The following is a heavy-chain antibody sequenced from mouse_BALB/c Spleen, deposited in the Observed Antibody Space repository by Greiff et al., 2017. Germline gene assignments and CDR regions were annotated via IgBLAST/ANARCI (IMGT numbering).Heavy chain of an antibody. CDR1: GYTFTDYN. V-gene: IGHV1S29*02. D-gene: IGHD2-1*01. CDR2: IYPYNGGT. CDR3: ARSPYGNYPYYAMDY. J-gene: IGHJ4*01. Sequence: EVKLVESGPELVKPGASVKISCKASGYTFTDYNMHWVKQSHGKSLEWIGYIYPYNGGTGYNQKFKSKATLTVDNSSSTAYMELRSLTSEDSAVYYCARSPYGNYPYYAMDYWGQGTSVTVSA.